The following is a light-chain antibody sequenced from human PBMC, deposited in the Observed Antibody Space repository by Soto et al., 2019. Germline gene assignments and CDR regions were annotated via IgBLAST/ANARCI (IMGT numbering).Light chain of an antibody. Sequence: EIVLTQSPGTLSLSPGETATLSCGASQSVSSSYLAWYQRKPGQAPRLLIYGASNRATGIPDRFSGSGSGTDFTLTISRLEPEDLALYYCQQYGSSPRTFGQGTQVEIK. CDR2: GAS. CDR3: QQYGSSPRT. CDR1: QSVSSSY. V-gene: IGKV3-20*01. J-gene: IGKJ1*01.